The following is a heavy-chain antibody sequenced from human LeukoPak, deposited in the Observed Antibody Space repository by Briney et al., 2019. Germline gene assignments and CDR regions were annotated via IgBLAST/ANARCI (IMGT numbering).Heavy chain of an antibody. CDR3: AKEGSSGFIDS. CDR1: GFTFSNYG. J-gene: IGHJ4*02. V-gene: IGHV3-30*18. D-gene: IGHD6-19*01. Sequence: PGRSLRLSCAASGFTFSNYGMHWVRQAPGKGLEWVAVISYDGKTQYYADSVKGRFTFSRDNSRNTLYLQMNSLRAEDTAILYCAKEGSSGFIDSWGRGTLVTVSS. CDR2: ISYDGKTQ.